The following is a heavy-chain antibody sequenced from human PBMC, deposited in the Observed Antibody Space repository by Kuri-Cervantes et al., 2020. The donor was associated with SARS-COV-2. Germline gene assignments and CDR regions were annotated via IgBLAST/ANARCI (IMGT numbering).Heavy chain of an antibody. CDR1: GFTFSNYA. D-gene: IGHD3-3*01. Sequence: ETLSLTCAASGFTFSNYAMSWVRQAPGKGLEWVSAISGSGGSTYYADSAKGRFTISRDNSKNTLYLQMNSLRAEDTAVYYCAKDSRYDFWSGYYFDYWGQGTLVTVSS. V-gene: IGHV3-23*01. CDR2: ISGSGGST. CDR3: AKDSRYDFWSGYYFDY. J-gene: IGHJ4*02.